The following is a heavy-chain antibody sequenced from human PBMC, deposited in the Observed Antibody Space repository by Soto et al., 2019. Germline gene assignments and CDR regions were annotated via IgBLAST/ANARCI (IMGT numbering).Heavy chain of an antibody. CDR2: ISAYNGNT. J-gene: IGHJ5*02. CDR3: ARGNYDFWSGYYIPNWFDP. CDR1: GYTFTSYG. D-gene: IGHD3-3*01. V-gene: IGHV1-18*01. Sequence: SVKVSCKASGYTFTSYGISWVRQAPGQGLEWMGWISAYNGNTNYAQKLQGRVTMTTDTSTSTAYMELRSLRSDDTAVYYCARGNYDFWSGYYIPNWFDPWGQGTLVTVSS.